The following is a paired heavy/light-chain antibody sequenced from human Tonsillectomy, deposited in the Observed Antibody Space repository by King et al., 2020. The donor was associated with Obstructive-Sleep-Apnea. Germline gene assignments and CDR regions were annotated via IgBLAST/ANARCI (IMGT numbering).Light chain of an antibody. CDR3: LQHNSYPRT. CDR2: GAS. CDR1: QGIRND. J-gene: IGKJ1*01. V-gene: IGKV1-17*01. Sequence: DIQMTQSPSSLSASVGDRVTFTCRASQGIRNDLGWYQQKPGKAPKRLIYGASSLQGGVPSRFSGTGSGTEFTLTISSLQPEDFATYYCLQHNSYPRTFGQGTKVEIK.
Heavy chain of an antibody. D-gene: IGHD5-12*01. CDR1: GFTFSNYS. Sequence: EVQLVESGGGLVQPGGSLRLSCVASGFTFSNYSMNWVRQAPGKGLEWVSNIRSSSGIIYYADSVKGRFTISRDNAKNSLYLQMNSLRAEDTAVYYCARDEVATIRERKLVGVTLNYYYYGMDVWGQGTTVTVSS. CDR3: ARDEVATIRERKLVGVTLNYYYYGMDV. CDR2: IRSSSGII. J-gene: IGHJ6*02. V-gene: IGHV3-48*04.